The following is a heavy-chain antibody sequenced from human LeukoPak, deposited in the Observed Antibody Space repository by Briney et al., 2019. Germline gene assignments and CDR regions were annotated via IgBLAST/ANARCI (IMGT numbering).Heavy chain of an antibody. Sequence: SETLSLTCTVSGGSISSSSYYWNWIRQPPGKGLEWIGEINHSGSTNYNPSLKSRVTISVDTSKNQFSLKLSSVTAADTAVYYCARSNFDYWGQGTLVTVSS. J-gene: IGHJ4*02. CDR2: INHSGST. CDR1: GGSISSSSYY. CDR3: ARSNFDY. V-gene: IGHV4-39*07.